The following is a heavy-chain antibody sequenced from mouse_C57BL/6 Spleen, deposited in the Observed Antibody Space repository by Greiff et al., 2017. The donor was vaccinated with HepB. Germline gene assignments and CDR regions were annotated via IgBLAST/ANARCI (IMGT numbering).Heavy chain of an antibody. CDR3: ARQGDSSGSPFDY. Sequence: EVQRVESGGDLVKPGGSLKLSCAASGFTFSSYGMSWVRQTPDKRLEWVATISSGGSYTYYPDSVKGRFTISRDNATNTLYLQMSRLKSEDTAMYYWARQGDSSGSPFDYWGQGTTLTVSS. D-gene: IGHD3-2*02. V-gene: IGHV5-6*01. CDR2: ISSGGSYT. CDR1: GFTFSSYG. J-gene: IGHJ2*01.